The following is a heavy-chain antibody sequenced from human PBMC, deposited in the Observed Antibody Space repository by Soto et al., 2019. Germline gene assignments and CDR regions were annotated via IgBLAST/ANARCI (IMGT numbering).Heavy chain of an antibody. D-gene: IGHD1-26*01. J-gene: IGHJ6*02. V-gene: IGHV3-73*01. CDR1: GFTSSGSA. CDR2: IRSKANSYAT. CDR3: TREVPTPKRTPVGIYYYGMDV. Sequence: PGGSLRLSCAASGFTSSGSAMHWVRQASGKGLEWVGRIRSKANSYATAYAASVKGRFTISRDDSKNTAYLQMNSLRTEDTAVYYCTREVPTPKRTPVGIYYYGMDVWGQGTTVTVSS.